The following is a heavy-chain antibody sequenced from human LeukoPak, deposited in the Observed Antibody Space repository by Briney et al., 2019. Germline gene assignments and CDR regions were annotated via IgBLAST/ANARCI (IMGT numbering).Heavy chain of an antibody. Sequence: GGSLRLSCAAPGFTFSSYAMSWVRQAPGKGLEWVSAISGSGGSTYYADSVKGRFTISRDNSKNTLYLQMNSLRAEDTAVYYCAKGESYYYDSSGTDYWGQGTLVTVSS. V-gene: IGHV3-23*01. CDR2: ISGSGGST. J-gene: IGHJ4*02. D-gene: IGHD3-22*01. CDR3: AKGESYYYDSSGTDY. CDR1: GFTFSSYA.